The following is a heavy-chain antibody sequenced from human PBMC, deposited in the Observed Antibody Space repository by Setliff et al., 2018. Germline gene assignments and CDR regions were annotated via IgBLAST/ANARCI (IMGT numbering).Heavy chain of an antibody. Sequence: PGGSLRLSCAASGFTVSSNEMSWVRQAPGKGLEWVSSISGGSTYYADSRKGRFTISRDNSKNTLHLQMNSLRAEDTAVYYCARKGVMGDYMDVWGQGTTVTVSS. D-gene: IGHD3-16*01. CDR3: ARKGVMGDYMDV. CDR1: GFTVSSNE. CDR2: ISGGST. V-gene: IGHV3-66*01. J-gene: IGHJ6*02.